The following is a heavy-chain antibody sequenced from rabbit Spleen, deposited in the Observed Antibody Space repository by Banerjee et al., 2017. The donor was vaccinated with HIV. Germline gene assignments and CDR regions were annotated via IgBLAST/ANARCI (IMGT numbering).Heavy chain of an antibody. D-gene: IGHD1-1*01. J-gene: IGHJ4*01. CDR3: ARETNYGGAGGYDL. CDR1: GFSFSSRYW. CDR2: IYNGDGTT. Sequence: EESGGDLVKPGASLTLTCTASGFSFSSRYWICWVRQAPGKGPEWIACIYNGDGTTFYASWVNGRFTISRSTSLNTVTLQMTSLTAADTATYFCARETNYGGAGGYDLWGPGTLVTVS. V-gene: IGHV1S47*01.